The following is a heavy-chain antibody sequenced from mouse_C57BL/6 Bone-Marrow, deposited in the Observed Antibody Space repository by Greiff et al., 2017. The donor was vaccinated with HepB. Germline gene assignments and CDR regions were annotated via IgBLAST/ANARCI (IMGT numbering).Heavy chain of an antibody. CDR2: IYPRSGNT. CDR1: GYTFTSYG. V-gene: IGHV1-81*01. J-gene: IGHJ3*01. CDR3: AGGDYGYDGFAY. D-gene: IGHD2-2*01. Sequence: VQLQESGAELARPGASVKLSCKASGYTFTSYGISWVKQRTGQGLEWIGEIYPRSGNTYYNEKFKGKATLTADKSSSTAYKELRSLTSEDSAVYFCAGGDYGYDGFAYWGQGTLVTVSA.